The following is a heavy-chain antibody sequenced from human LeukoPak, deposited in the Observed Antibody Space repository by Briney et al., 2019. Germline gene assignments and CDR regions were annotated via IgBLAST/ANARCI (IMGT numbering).Heavy chain of an antibody. D-gene: IGHD6-13*01. V-gene: IGHV4-59*01. CDR1: GGSFSGYY. CDR2: IYYSGST. Sequence: SETLSLTCAVYGGSFSGYYWSWIRQPPGKGLEWIGYIYYSGSTNYNPSLKSRVTISVDTSKNQFSLKLSSVTAADTAVYYCAREAAAGPGGFDYWGQGTLVTVSS. CDR3: AREAAAGPGGFDY. J-gene: IGHJ4*02.